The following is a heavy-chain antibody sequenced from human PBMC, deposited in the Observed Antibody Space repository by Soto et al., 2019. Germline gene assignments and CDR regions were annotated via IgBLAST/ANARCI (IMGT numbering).Heavy chain of an antibody. J-gene: IGHJ4*02. CDR1: SDSISIENW. V-gene: IGHV4-4*02. D-gene: IGHD5-18*01. CDR2: IYHRGGT. CDR3: AKTGGYSSAYLDY. Sequence: QVQLQESGPGLVKPSGTLSLTCVVSSDSISIENWWSWVRQPPGKGLEWIGEIYHRGGTNYNPSLKSRVTISVDKSKNHFSLRLNSVTAADTAVYYCAKTGGYSSAYLDYWGQGTVVTVSS.